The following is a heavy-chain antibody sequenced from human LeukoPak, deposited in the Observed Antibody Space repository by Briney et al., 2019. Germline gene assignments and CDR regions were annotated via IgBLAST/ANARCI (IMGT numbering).Heavy chain of an antibody. CDR2: ISGSGGNT. V-gene: IGHV3-23*01. D-gene: IGHD3-3*01. Sequence: GGSLILSCAASGLTFSNYAMNWVRQAPGKGLEWVSAISGSGGNTYYADSVKGRFTISRDNSKNTLSLQMNSLRAEDTAVYYCAAGRSGYWGQGTLVTVSS. CDR3: AAGRSGY. J-gene: IGHJ4*02. CDR1: GLTFSNYA.